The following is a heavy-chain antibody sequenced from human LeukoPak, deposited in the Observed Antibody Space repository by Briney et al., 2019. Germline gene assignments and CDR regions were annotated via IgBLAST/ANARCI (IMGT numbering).Heavy chain of an antibody. CDR3: AGGNALDL. CDR2: IHYSGSI. CDR1: GGSISSYY. V-gene: IGHV4-59*08. Sequence: TSETLSLTCTVSGGSISSYYWSWIRQPPGKGLEYIGYIHYSGSISYNPSLKSRVTFSLDRSKSQLSLKLNSVTAADTAVYHCAGGNALDLWGQGTMITVSS. J-gene: IGHJ3*01.